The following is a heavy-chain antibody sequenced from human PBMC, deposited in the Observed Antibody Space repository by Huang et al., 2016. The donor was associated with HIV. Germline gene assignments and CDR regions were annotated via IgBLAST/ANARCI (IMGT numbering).Heavy chain of an antibody. V-gene: IGHV3-30*02. CDR3: VKERGSSRARSSFDF. Sequence: QVRLVESGGGVVQPGASLTLSCSASGFPFSAYGMDWVRQAPGKGLELVSFLRYEGNNDYVIGSVTGRFTISRENSNNTLYLRMNSLRPEDTAVYYCVKERGSSRARSSFDFWGQGTSVIVSS. J-gene: IGHJ3*01. CDR1: GFPFSAYG. D-gene: IGHD6-13*01. CDR2: LRYEGNND.